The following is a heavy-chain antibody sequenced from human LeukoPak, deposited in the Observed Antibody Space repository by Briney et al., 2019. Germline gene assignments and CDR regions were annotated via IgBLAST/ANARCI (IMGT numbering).Heavy chain of an antibody. CDR1: GFTFSSYS. J-gene: IGHJ4*02. Sequence: AGSLRLSCAASGFTFSSYSMNWVRQAPGKGLEWVSYISSSSSTIYYADSVKGRFTISRDNAKNSLYLQMNSLRAEDTAVYYCARETRSRWTDYWGQGTLVTVSS. D-gene: IGHD5-24*01. CDR3: ARETRSRWTDY. V-gene: IGHV3-48*04. CDR2: ISSSSSTI.